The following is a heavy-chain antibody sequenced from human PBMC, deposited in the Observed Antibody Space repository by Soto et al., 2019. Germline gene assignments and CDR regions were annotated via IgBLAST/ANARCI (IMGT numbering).Heavy chain of an antibody. J-gene: IGHJ6*02. D-gene: IGHD1-26*01. V-gene: IGHV3-30*18. Sequence: QVQLVESGGGVVQPGRSLRLSCAASGFTFSSCGMHWVRQAPGKGLEWVAVISYDASNRNYGDPVKGRFTISRDNSKNTLYLQMNSLRAEDTAVYYCAKDQEWELQPAYYYYAAMDVWGHGTTVIVSS. CDR1: GFTFSSCG. CDR3: AKDQEWELQPAYYYYAAMDV. CDR2: ISYDASNR.